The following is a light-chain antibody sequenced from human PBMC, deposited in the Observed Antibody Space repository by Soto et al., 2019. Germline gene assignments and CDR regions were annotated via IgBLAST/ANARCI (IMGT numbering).Light chain of an antibody. Sequence: DIVMTQSPATLSVSPGGRATLSCRASQSISDTLAWYQQKPGQAPRLLIYSASRRATGFPARFSGSGFGTDLTLTISSLEPEDFAVYYCHQRNKWPPTTFGQGTKVEIK. J-gene: IGKJ1*01. CDR3: HQRNKWPPTT. CDR1: QSISDT. CDR2: SAS. V-gene: IGKV3-15*01.